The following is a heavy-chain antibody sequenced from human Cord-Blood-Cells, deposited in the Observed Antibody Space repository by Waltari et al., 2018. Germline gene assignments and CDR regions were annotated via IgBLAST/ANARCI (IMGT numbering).Heavy chain of an antibody. J-gene: IGHJ4*02. Sequence: QVQLVQSGAEVKKPGAQLKASCRLLGTPFTGSYWHWVRQAPGQGLEWMGWINPNSGGTNYAQKFQGRVTMTRDTSISTAYMELSRLRSDDTAVYYCARDVGATDYWGQGTLVTVSS. CDR1: GTPFTGSY. V-gene: IGHV1-2*02. CDR3: ARDVGATDY. CDR2: INPNSGGT. D-gene: IGHD1-26*01.